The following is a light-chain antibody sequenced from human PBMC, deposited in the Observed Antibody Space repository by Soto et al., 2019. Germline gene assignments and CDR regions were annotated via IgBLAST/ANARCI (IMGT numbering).Light chain of an antibody. CDR2: EVS. CDR1: SSDVGGYDY. V-gene: IGLV2-14*01. Sequence: QSVLTQPASVSGSPGQSITISCTGSSSDVGGYDYVSWYQQHPGKAPKLMIYEVSNRPSGVSNRFSGSKSGNTASLTISGLQAEDEADYCCCSYTGSFTLLFGGGTKVTVL. J-gene: IGLJ2*01. CDR3: CSYTGSFTLL.